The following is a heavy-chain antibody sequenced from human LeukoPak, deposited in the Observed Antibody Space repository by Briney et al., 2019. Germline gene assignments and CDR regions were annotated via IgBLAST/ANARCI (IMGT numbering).Heavy chain of an antibody. CDR1: GGSISSFY. CDR2: IYTSGNT. Sequence: SETLSLTCTVSGGSISSFYWSWIRQPAGRGLEWIGRIYTSGNTNYNPSLKSRVSMSVDTSKNQFSLKLTSVTAADTAVYYCARVFYGDRYYFDYWGQGTLATVSS. J-gene: IGHJ4*02. D-gene: IGHD4-17*01. CDR3: ARVFYGDRYYFDY. V-gene: IGHV4-4*07.